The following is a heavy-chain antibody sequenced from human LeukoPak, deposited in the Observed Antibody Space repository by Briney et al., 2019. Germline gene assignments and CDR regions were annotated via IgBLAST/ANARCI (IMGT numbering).Heavy chain of an antibody. CDR2: IYYSGST. J-gene: IGHJ6*03. V-gene: IGHV4-39*07. CDR3: ARTAVVSSAMITNYMDV. Sequence: PSETLSLTCTVSGGSISSSSYYWGWIRQPPGKGLEWIGSIYYSGSTYYNPSLKSRVTISVDTSKNQFSLSLSSVVAADTAVYFCARTAVVSSAMITNYMDVWGKGTTVTV. CDR1: GGSISSSSYY. D-gene: IGHD3-16*01.